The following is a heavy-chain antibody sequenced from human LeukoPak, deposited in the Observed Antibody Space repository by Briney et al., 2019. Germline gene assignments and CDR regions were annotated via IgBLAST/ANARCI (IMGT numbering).Heavy chain of an antibody. CDR3: ARDHPSPTEYYYDSSGYYPFDY. CDR1: GYTFTSNY. Sequence: ASVKVSCKAFGYTFTSNYMHWVRQAPGQGPEWMGVISPSGGSTTYAQKFQGRVTLTRDMSTSTDYLELSSLRSEDTAVYYCARDHPSPTEYYYDSSGYYPFDYWGQGTLVTVSS. D-gene: IGHD3-22*01. V-gene: IGHV1-46*01. CDR2: ISPSGGST. J-gene: IGHJ4*02.